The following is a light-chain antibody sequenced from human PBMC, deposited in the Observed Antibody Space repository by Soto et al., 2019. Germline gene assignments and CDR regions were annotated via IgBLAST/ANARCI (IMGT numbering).Light chain of an antibody. J-gene: IGKJ1*01. Sequence: EIVLTHSPGTLSLSPGERATLSCRASQKISISYLAWYQQKPGQAPRLLIYGASSRATGIPDRFSGSGSETDFTLTISRLEPEDFAVYYCQQYCSSPTTWTFGQGTKVQIK. CDR2: GAS. V-gene: IGKV3-20*01. CDR3: QQYCSSPTTWT. CDR1: QKISISY.